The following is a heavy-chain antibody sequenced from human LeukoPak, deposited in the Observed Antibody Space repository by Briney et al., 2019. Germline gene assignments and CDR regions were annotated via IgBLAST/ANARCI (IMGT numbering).Heavy chain of an antibody. CDR1: GGTFRSYA. D-gene: IGHD2-15*01. Sequence: ASVKVSSMASGGTFRSYAISWVRQAPGQGLEWMGRIIPIFGIANYAQKFQGRVTITADKSTSTAYMELSSLRSEDTAVYYCARDRVVVVVAAGYYIDYWGQGTLVTVSS. V-gene: IGHV1-69*10. CDR3: ARDRVVVVVAAGYYIDY. J-gene: IGHJ4*02. CDR2: IIPIFGIA.